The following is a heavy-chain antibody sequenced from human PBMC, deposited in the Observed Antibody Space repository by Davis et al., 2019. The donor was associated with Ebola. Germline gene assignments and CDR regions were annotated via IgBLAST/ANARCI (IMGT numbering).Heavy chain of an antibody. CDR3: ARRVVVVTAIEEGYFDY. V-gene: IGHV4-34*01. J-gene: IGHJ4*02. D-gene: IGHD2-21*02. Sequence: GSLRLSCAVYGGSFSGYYWSWIRQPPGKGLEWIGEINHSGSTNYNPSLKSRVTISVDTSKNQFSLKLSSVTAADTAVYYCARRVVVVTAIEEGYFDYWGQGTLVTVSS. CDR1: GGSFSGYY. CDR2: INHSGST.